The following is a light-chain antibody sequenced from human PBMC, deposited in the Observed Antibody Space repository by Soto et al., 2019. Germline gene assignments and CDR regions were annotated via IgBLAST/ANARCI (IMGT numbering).Light chain of an antibody. CDR3: ASWDDSLTGYV. Sequence: QSVLTQPPSASGTPGQRVTISCSGGNSNIGRNTVNWYQQVPGTAPKLLIFSNNHRPSGVPDRFSGSKSGTSASLAISGLQSEDESNYYCASWDDSLTGYVFGTGTKVTVL. V-gene: IGLV1-44*01. J-gene: IGLJ1*01. CDR2: SNN. CDR1: NSNIGRNT.